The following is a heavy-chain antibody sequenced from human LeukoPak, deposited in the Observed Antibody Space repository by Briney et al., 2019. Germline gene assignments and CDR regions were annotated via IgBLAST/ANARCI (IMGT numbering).Heavy chain of an antibody. D-gene: IGHD3-3*01. J-gene: IGHJ4*02. CDR3: ARGQGSITIFGVVPYYFDY. Sequence: SETLSLTCAVYGGSFSGYYWSWIRQPPGKGLEWIGEINHSGSTNYNPSLKSRVTISVDTSKNQFSLKLSSVTAADTAVYYCARGQGSITIFGVVPYYFDYWGQGTLVTVSS. V-gene: IGHV4-34*01. CDR2: INHSGST. CDR1: GGSFSGYY.